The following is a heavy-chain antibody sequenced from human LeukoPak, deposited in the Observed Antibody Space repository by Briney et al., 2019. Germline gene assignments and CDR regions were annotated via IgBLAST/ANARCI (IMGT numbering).Heavy chain of an antibody. J-gene: IGHJ4*02. Sequence: TGGSLRLSCAASGFTVSSNHMSWVRLAPGKGLGWVSVIYSGGSTHYADSVKGRFTISRDNSKNTLYLQMNSLRAEDTAVYYCACGTSVVTAPHYWGQGTLVTVPS. CDR2: IYSGGST. V-gene: IGHV3-53*01. CDR1: GFTVSSNH. D-gene: IGHD2-21*02. CDR3: ACGTSVVTAPHY.